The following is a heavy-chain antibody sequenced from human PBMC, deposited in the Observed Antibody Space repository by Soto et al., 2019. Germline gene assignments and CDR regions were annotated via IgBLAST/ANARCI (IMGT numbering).Heavy chain of an antibody. D-gene: IGHD2-8*02. CDR2: IGYDGSNK. J-gene: IGHJ4*02. Sequence: PGGSLRLSCAASEFSLSSYGLHWVRQAPGKRLEWGAVIGYDGSNKYYADSVKGRFTISRDNSKNTLYLQMNSLRDEDTAVYYWARGLYSRSTGEFAYWGQGP. CDR3: ARGLYSRSTGEFAY. CDR1: EFSLSSYG. V-gene: IGHV3-33*01.